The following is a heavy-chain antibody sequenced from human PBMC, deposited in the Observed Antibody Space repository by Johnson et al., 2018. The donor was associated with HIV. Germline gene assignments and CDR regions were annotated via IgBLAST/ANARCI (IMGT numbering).Heavy chain of an antibody. CDR3: AKDGGSYGGAFDI. Sequence: VQLVESGGGVVQPGRSLRLSCAASGFSFSSYAMHWVRQAPGKGLEWVAVVSYDGSERYYADSLKGRFTISRDNSKNTVYLQMNSLRPEDTAVYYCAKDGGSYGGAFDIWGQGTMVTVSS. CDR2: VSYDGSER. CDR1: GFSFSSYA. D-gene: IGHD1-26*01. J-gene: IGHJ3*02. V-gene: IGHV3-30*04.